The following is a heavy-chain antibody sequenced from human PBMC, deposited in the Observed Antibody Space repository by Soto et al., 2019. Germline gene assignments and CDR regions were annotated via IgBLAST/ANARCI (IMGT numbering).Heavy chain of an antibody. V-gene: IGHV3-13*04. CDR1: GFTFSSYD. J-gene: IGHJ6*02. Sequence: GGSLRLSCAASGFTFSSYDMQWVRQATGKGLEWVSAIGTAGDTYYPGSVKGRFTISRENAKNSLYLQMNSLKAGDTAVNNCARSPPGGYHYYYGMDVWGQGTTVTVSS. CDR2: IGTAGDT. CDR3: ARSPPGGYHYYYGMDV. D-gene: IGHD3-22*01.